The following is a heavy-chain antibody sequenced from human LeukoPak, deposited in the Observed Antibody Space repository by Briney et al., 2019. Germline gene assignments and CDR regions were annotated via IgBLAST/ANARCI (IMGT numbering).Heavy chain of an antibody. Sequence: SETLSLTCTVSGGSISSGSYYWIWIRQHPGKGLEWIGYIYYSGNTYYNPSLKSRVTISIDASKNQFSLKLNSVTAADTAVYYCAREGSSGRYDYWGQGTLVTVSS. D-gene: IGHD3-22*01. J-gene: IGHJ4*02. V-gene: IGHV4-31*03. CDR3: AREGSSGRYDY. CDR1: GGSISSGSYY. CDR2: IYYSGNT.